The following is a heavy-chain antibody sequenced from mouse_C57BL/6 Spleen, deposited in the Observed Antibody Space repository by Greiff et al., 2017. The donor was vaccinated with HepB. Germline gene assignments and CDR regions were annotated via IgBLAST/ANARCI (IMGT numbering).Heavy chain of an antibody. CDR1: GYSITSGYY. Sequence: EVKLMESGPGLVKPSQSLSLTCSVTGYSITSGYYWNWIRQFPGNKLEWMGYISYDGSNNYNPSLKNRISITRDTSKNQFFLKLNSVTTEDTATYYCATRWLLEAMDYWGQGTSVTVSS. J-gene: IGHJ4*01. D-gene: IGHD2-3*01. CDR3: ATRWLLEAMDY. CDR2: ISYDGSN. V-gene: IGHV3-6*01.